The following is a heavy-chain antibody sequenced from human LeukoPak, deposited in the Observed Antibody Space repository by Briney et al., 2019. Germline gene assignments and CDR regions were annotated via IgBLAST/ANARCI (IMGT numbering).Heavy chain of an antibody. Sequence: PGGSLRLSCAASGFTFSSYSMNWVRQAPGKGLEWVSSISSSSSYIHYADSVKGRFTISRDNAKNSLYLQMNSLRAEDTAVYYCASSGGDSLWFDRNHDYWGQGTLVTVSS. J-gene: IGHJ4*02. V-gene: IGHV3-21*01. CDR3: ASSGGDSLWFDRNHDY. D-gene: IGHD3-10*01. CDR1: GFTFSSYS. CDR2: ISSSSSYI.